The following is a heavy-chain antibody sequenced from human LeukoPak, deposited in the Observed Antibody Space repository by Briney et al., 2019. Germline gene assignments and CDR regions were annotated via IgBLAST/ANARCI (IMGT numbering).Heavy chain of an antibody. V-gene: IGHV3-23*01. D-gene: IGHD2-2*01. Sequence: QTGGSLRLSCVASESTFSSHAMNWVRQAPGKGLELVSTISGSGGGTYYADSVKGRFTISRDNSKNMLYLQMNSLRAEDTAVYFCAKDQWYCSSTDCYGIFDCWGQGTLVIVSS. J-gene: IGHJ4*02. CDR2: ISGSGGGT. CDR3: AKDQWYCSSTDCYGIFDC. CDR1: ESTFSSHA.